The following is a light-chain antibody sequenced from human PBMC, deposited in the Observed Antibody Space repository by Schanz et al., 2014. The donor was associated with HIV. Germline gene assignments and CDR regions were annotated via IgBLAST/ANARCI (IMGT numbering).Light chain of an antibody. Sequence: QSALTQPASVSGSPGQSITISCTGTSSDVGADNSVSWYQQHPGKAPKLMIYDVSNRPSGVSNRFSGSKSGNTASLTISGLQAEDEADYYCSSYTSSSTLVVFGGGTKLTVL. CDR3: SSYTSSSTLVV. J-gene: IGLJ2*01. V-gene: IGLV2-14*03. CDR1: SSDVGADNS. CDR2: DVS.